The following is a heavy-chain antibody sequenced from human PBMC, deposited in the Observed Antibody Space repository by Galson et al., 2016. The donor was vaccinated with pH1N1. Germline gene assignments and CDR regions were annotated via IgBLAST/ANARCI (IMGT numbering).Heavy chain of an antibody. Sequence: LSLTCTVSGTSISSGSYYWSWIRQPAGKGLEWIGHIHTSGSTNYNPSLKSRVTISVDTSKNQFSLKVSSVTAADTAVYYCARDRSPARLYYWGQGTPVTVSS. V-gene: IGHV4-61*09. CDR2: IHTSGST. CDR3: ARDRSPARLYY. D-gene: IGHD2-2*01. CDR1: GTSISSGSYY. J-gene: IGHJ4*02.